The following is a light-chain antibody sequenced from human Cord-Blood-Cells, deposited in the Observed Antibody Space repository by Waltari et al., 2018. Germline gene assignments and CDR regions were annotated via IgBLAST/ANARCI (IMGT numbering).Light chain of an antibody. CDR3: GTWDSSLSAGV. CDR1: SSNMGKHY. Sequence: HSVLTQPPSVSAAPGQKVTISCSGSSSNMGKHYVSWYQQLPGTAPKLLIYDNNKRPSGIPDRFSGSKSGTSATLGITGLQTGDEADYYCGTWDSSLSAGVFGGGTKLTVL. V-gene: IGLV1-51*01. J-gene: IGLJ2*01. CDR2: DNN.